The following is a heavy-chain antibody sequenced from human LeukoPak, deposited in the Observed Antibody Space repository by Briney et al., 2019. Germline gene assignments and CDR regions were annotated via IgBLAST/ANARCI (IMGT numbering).Heavy chain of an antibody. Sequence: GSLRLSCAASGFTFSNAWMRWVRQAPGKGLEWVGRIKSKTDGGTTDYAAPVKGRFTISRDDSKNTLYLQMNSLKTEDTAVYYCTTDILWFGELFNYFDYWGQGTLVTVSS. CDR1: GFTFSNAW. D-gene: IGHD3-10*01. J-gene: IGHJ4*02. CDR3: TTDILWFGELFNYFDY. V-gene: IGHV3-15*01. CDR2: IKSKTDGGTT.